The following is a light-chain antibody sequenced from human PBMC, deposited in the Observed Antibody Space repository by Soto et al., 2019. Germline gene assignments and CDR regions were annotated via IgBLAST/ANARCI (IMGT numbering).Light chain of an antibody. Sequence: IQMTQSPSSVSASVGDRVTFTCRASQHISSWLAWYQQKPGKAPKLLIAAASILQSGVPSRFSGSGYGTDFTLTISSLQPEDFATYFCQQANTFPFTFGPGTRLEIK. CDR2: AAS. CDR1: QHISSW. CDR3: QQANTFPFT. J-gene: IGKJ3*01. V-gene: IGKV1-12*02.